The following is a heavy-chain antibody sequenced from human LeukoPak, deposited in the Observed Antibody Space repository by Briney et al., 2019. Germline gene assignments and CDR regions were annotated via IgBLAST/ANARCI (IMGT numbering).Heavy chain of an antibody. CDR1: GGSISNSY. D-gene: IGHD6-19*01. V-gene: IGHV4-59*08. J-gene: IGHJ4*02. CDR3: ARAGSGSGWYFDY. Sequence: SETLSLTCTVSGGSISNSYWSWIREPPGKGLEWIGYIYYSGSTDYNPSLTSRVTISLDTSKNQFSLKLSSVTAADTAVYYCARAGSGSGWYFDYWGQGTLVTVSS. CDR2: IYYSGST.